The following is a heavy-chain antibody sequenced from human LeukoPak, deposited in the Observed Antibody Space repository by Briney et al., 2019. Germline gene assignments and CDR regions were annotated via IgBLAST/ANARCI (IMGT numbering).Heavy chain of an antibody. CDR2: IYSGGST. Sequence: GGSLRLSCAASGFTVSSNYMSWVRQAPGKGLEWVSVIYSGGSTYYADSVKGRFTISRDNSKNTLYLQVNSLRAEDTAVYYCARDPHSSSAFDYWGQGTLVTVSS. CDR1: GFTVSSNY. D-gene: IGHD6-6*01. V-gene: IGHV3-53*01. J-gene: IGHJ4*02. CDR3: ARDPHSSSAFDY.